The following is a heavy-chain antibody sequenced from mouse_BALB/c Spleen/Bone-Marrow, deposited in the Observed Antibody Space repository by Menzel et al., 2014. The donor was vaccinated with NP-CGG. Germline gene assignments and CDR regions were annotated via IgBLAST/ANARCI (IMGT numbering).Heavy chain of an antibody. J-gene: IGHJ2*01. D-gene: IGHD1-1*01. CDR1: GFTFSSYG. V-gene: IGHV5-6-3*01. CDR3: ARDYYGSSDY. CDR2: INSNGGST. Sequence: EVQLVESGGGLVQPGGSLKLSRAASGFTFSSYGMSWVRQTPDKRLELVATINSNGGSTYYPDSVKGRFTISRDNAKNTLYLQMSSLKSEDTAMYYCARDYYGSSDYWGQGTTLTVSS.